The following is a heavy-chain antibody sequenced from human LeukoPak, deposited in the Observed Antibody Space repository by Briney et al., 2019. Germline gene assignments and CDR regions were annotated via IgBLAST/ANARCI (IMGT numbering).Heavy chain of an antibody. V-gene: IGHV3-48*03. D-gene: IGHD3-10*01. CDR1: GFTFSSSE. Sequence: GGSLRLSCAASGFTFSSSEMNWVRQAPGKGLEWVAYVSSGGGTTYYADSVKGRFSISRDDAKNSLNLQMNSLRAEDTAVYYCARPGRAVTQAYWGQGTLVTVSS. J-gene: IGHJ4*02. CDR2: VSSGGGTT. CDR3: ARPGRAVTQAY.